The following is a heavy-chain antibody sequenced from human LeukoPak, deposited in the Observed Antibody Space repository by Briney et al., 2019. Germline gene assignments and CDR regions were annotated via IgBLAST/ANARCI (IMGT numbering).Heavy chain of an antibody. D-gene: IGHD4-23*01. CDR2: IYYSGST. Sequence: PSQTLSLTCTVSGGSISSGGYYWSWIRQHPGKGLEWIGYIYYSGSTNYNPSLKSRVTISVDTSKNQFSLKLSSVTAADTAVYYCARDYGGLIDYWGQGTLVTVSS. CDR1: GGSISSGGYY. CDR3: ARDYGGLIDY. J-gene: IGHJ4*02. V-gene: IGHV4-61*08.